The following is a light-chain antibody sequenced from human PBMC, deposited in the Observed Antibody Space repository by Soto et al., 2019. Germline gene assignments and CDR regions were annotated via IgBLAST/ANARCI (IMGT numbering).Light chain of an antibody. CDR3: QKLNSYPPA. V-gene: IGKV1-9*01. CDR1: QGISSY. Sequence: DIQLTQSPSFLSASVGDRVTITCRASQGISSYLAWYQQKPGKAPKLLIYAASTLQSGVPSRFSGSGSGTEFTLTLSSRQPEDFAAYYCQKLNSYPPAFVPGTKVDIK. J-gene: IGKJ3*01. CDR2: AAS.